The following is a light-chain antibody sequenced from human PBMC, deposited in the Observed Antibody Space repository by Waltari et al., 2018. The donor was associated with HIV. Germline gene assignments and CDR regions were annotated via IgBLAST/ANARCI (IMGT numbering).Light chain of an antibody. V-gene: IGLV1-47*01. CDR1: SSNIGSNY. J-gene: IGLJ2*01. Sequence: QSVLTQPPSASGTPGQRVTISCSGSSSNIGSNYVYWYQQLPGTAPKLLIYRNNRRASGVADRFSGSKSGTSASLAISGRRSEDGADYYCATWDDSLSVVVFGGGTKLTVL. CDR3: ATWDDSLSVVV. CDR2: RNN.